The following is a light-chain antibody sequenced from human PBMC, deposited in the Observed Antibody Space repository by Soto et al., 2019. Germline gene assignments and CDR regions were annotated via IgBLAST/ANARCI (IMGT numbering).Light chain of an antibody. Sequence: QSALTQPPSASGSPGQSVAISCTGTSSDIGGYNYVSWYQIHPGKAPKLMIYEVNKRPSGVPDRFSGSKSGNTASLIVSGLQAEDEADYYCCSYAGSNMGVFGGGTKVTVL. V-gene: IGLV2-8*01. CDR3: CSYAGSNMGV. CDR2: EVN. CDR1: SSDIGGYNY. J-gene: IGLJ2*01.